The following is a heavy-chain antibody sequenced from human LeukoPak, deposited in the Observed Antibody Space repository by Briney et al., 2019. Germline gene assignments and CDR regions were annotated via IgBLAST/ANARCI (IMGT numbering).Heavy chain of an antibody. CDR3: ARGPGGYSYGYFDY. J-gene: IGHJ4*02. D-gene: IGHD5-18*01. CDR1: GGSISSSSYY. CDR2: IYYSGST. Sequence: SETLSLTCTVSGGSISSSSYYWGWIRQPPGKGLEWIGSIYYSGSTYYNPSLKSRVTISVDTSKNQLSLKLSSVTAADAAVYYCARGPGGYSYGYFDYWGQGTLVTVSS. V-gene: IGHV4-39*01.